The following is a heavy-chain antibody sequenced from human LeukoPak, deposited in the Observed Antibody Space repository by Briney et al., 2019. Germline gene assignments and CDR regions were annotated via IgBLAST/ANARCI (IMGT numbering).Heavy chain of an antibody. D-gene: IGHD3-22*01. CDR1: GGTFSSYA. J-gene: IGHJ5*02. CDR3: ARGGAGITMKPPRPDWFDP. Sequence: ASVKVSCKASGGTFSSYAISWVRQAPGQGLEWMGGIIPIFGTANYAQKFQGRVTITADKSTSTAYMELSSLRSEDTAVYYCARGGAGITMKPPRPDWFDPWGQGTLVIVSS. V-gene: IGHV1-69*06. CDR2: IIPIFGTA.